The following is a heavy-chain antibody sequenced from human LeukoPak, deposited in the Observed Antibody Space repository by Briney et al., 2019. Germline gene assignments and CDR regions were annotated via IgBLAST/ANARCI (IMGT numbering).Heavy chain of an antibody. V-gene: IGHV3-7*01. CDR3: AKPTHFNWFDP. CDR1: GFTFSSYW. Sequence: GGSLRLSCAASGFTFSSYWMSWVRQAPGKGLEWVANIKQDGSEKYYVYSVKGRFTISRDNAKNSLYLQMNSLRAEDTAVYYCAKPTHFNWFDPWGQGTLVTVSS. J-gene: IGHJ5*02. D-gene: IGHD3-3*02. CDR2: IKQDGSEK.